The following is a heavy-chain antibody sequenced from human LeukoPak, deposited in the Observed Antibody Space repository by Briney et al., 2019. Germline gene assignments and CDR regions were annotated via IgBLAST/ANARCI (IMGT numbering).Heavy chain of an antibody. V-gene: IGHV4-30-4*07. CDR1: GGSISSGDYS. J-gene: IGHJ6*03. CDR3: ARDYYYYMDV. CDR2: IYYSGST. Sequence: PSETLSLTCAVSGGSISSGDYSWSWIRQPPGKGLEWIGNIYYSGSTYYNPSLKSRVNISVDTSKNQFSLQLNSVTPEDTAVYYCARDYYYYMDVWGKGTTVTVSS.